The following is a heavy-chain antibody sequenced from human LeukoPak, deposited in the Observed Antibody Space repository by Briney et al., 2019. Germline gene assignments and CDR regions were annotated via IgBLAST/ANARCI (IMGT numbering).Heavy chain of an antibody. Sequence: PGGSLRLSCAASGFTFGSYGMHWVRQAPGKGLEWVAVISYDGSNKYYADSVKGRFTISRDNSKNTLYLQMNSLRAEDTAVYYCAKDGRARSIRDTDAFDIWGQGTMVTVSS. J-gene: IGHJ3*02. V-gene: IGHV3-30*18. CDR1: GFTFGSYG. D-gene: IGHD1-14*01. CDR3: AKDGRARSIRDTDAFDI. CDR2: ISYDGSNK.